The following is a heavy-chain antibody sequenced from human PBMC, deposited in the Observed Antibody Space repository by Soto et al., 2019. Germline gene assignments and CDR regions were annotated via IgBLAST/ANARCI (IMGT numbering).Heavy chain of an antibody. Sequence: GESLKISCKGSGYSFTSYWISWVRQMPGKGLEWMGRIDPSDSYTNYSPSFQGHVTISADKSISTAYLQWSSLKASDTAMYYCARITMVRGVIEGMDVWGQGTTVTVS. CDR2: IDPSDSYT. V-gene: IGHV5-10-1*01. CDR3: ARITMVRGVIEGMDV. D-gene: IGHD3-10*01. CDR1: GYSFTSYW. J-gene: IGHJ6*02.